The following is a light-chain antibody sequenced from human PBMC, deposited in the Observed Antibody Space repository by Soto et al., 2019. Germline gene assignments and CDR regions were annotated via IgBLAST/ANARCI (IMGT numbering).Light chain of an antibody. V-gene: IGLV2-23*01. CDR3: CLYIGETTYV. CDR1: SGFVGSFSL. CDR2: EGH. Sequence: QSLRGQPSSVSGSPGQSVTISCTGTSGFVGSFSLVSWYQQHPGKAPKVMISEGHRRPSGVPDRFSGYTSVNSASLTISGLQADDEADYYCCLYIGETTYVFGTGTKVTVL. J-gene: IGLJ1*01.